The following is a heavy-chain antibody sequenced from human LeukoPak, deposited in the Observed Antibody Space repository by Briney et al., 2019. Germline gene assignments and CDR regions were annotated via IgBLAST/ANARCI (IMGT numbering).Heavy chain of an antibody. CDR2: ITWNRDNI. V-gene: IGHV3-9*01. CDR3: AKDLSSAITSALVLDV. Sequence: GGSLRLSCEVSGFPFTLYNMNWVGQAPGKGLEWVAGITWNRDNIGYGDSVKGRFTTSRDNVKNVLYLQMNSLGPEDTALYYCAKDLSSAITSALVLDVWGQGTTVIVS. D-gene: IGHD3-22*01. CDR1: GFPFTLYN. J-gene: IGHJ6*02.